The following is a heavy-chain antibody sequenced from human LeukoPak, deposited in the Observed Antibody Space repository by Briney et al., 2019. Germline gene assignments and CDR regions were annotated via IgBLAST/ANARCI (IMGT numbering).Heavy chain of an antibody. V-gene: IGHV3-21*01. CDR3: ARGSDYYGSGFG. Sequence: GGSLRLSCAASGFTFSSYSMNWVRQAPGKGLEWVSSISSSSYIYYADSVKGRFTISRDNAKNSLYLQMNSLRAEDTAVYYCARGSDYYGSGFGWGQGTLVTVSS. D-gene: IGHD3-10*01. CDR1: GFTFSSYS. CDR2: ISSSSYI. J-gene: IGHJ4*02.